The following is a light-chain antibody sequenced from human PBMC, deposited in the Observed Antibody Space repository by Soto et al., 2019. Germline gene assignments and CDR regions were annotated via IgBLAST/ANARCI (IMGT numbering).Light chain of an antibody. Sequence: EVVMTQSPGTLSVSTGEGATLSCRASHSVDSNLDWYQQKPGQAPRLLMYGAATRPSGIPDRFSGSGSWTAFTLTISRLQSEEFAVYYSQQYDSWPLTLGGGTKVEIK. J-gene: IGKJ4*01. V-gene: IGKV3D-15*01. CDR3: QQYDSWPLT. CDR1: HSVDSN. CDR2: GAA.